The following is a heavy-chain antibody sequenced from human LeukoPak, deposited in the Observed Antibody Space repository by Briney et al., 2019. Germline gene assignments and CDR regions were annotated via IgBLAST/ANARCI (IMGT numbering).Heavy chain of an antibody. V-gene: IGHV1-46*01. J-gene: IGHJ4*02. CDR3: ARDRDWGSSDPFDY. Sequence: VASVKVSCNASGYTFTSYYMHWVRQVPGQGLEWMGIINPGRGNTNYAQNFHGRVTLTRDTSTSTIYMELSSLRSEDTAVYYCARDRDWGSSDPFDYWGQGTLVTVSS. D-gene: IGHD7-27*01. CDR1: GYTFTSYY. CDR2: INPGRGNT.